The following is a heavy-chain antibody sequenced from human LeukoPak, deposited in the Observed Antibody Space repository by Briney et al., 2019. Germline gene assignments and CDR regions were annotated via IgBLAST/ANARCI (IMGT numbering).Heavy chain of an antibody. CDR3: AKSGMDSSSWYYFDY. Sequence: GSLRLSCAASGFTFSSYAMHWVRQAPGKGLEWVAVISYDGSNKYYADSVKGRFTISRDNSKNTLYLQMNSLRAEDTAVYYCAKSGMDSSSWYYFDYWGQGTRVTVSS. J-gene: IGHJ4*02. V-gene: IGHV3-30*07. D-gene: IGHD6-13*01. CDR1: GFTFSSYA. CDR2: ISYDGSNK.